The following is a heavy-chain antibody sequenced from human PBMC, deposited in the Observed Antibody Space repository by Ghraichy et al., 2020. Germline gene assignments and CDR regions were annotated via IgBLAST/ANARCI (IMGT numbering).Heavy chain of an antibody. V-gene: IGHV5-51*01. CDR1: GYSFTSYW. J-gene: IGHJ3*02. CDR2: IYPGDSDT. CDR3: ARPSAARGDAFDI. Sequence: GESLNISCKGSGYSFTSYWIGWVRQMPGKGLEWMGIIYPGDSDTRYSPSFQGQVTISADKSISTAYLQWSSLKASDTAMYYCARPSAARGDAFDIWGQGTMVTVSS. D-gene: IGHD3-10*01.